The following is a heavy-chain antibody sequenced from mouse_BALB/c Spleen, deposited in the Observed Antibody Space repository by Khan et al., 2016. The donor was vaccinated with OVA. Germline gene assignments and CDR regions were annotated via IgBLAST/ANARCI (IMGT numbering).Heavy chain of an antibody. CDR2: INPSSGYT. J-gene: IGHJ4*01. CDR3: ERRTTGYAMDY. V-gene: IGHV1-4*01. Sequence: QVRLQQSGAELARPGASVKMSCKASGYTFTSYTMHWVKQRPGQGLEWIGYINPSSGYTNYNQKFKDKATLTADKSSSTAYMQLSSLTSEDSAGDYCERRTTGYAMDYWGQGTSVTVSS. D-gene: IGHD2-14*01. CDR1: GYTFTSYT.